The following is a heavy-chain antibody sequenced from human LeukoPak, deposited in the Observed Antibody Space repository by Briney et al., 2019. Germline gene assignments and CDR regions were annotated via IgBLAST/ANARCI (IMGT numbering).Heavy chain of an antibody. CDR2: ISSSSSYI. D-gene: IGHD3-10*01. V-gene: IGHV3-21*04. CDR3: AKTAAYYGSGSYPEYYYYYYYMDV. CDR1: GFTFSSYS. Sequence: GGSLRLSCAASGFTFSSYSMNWVRQAPGKGLEWVSSISSSSSYIYYADSVKGRFTISRDNAKNSLYLQMNSLRAEDTAVYYCAKTAAYYGSGSYPEYYYYYYYMDVWGKGTTVTVSS. J-gene: IGHJ6*03.